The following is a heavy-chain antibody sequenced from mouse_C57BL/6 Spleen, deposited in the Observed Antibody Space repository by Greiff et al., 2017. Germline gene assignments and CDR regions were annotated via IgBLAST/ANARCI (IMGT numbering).Heavy chain of an antibody. Sequence: VQLQQPGAELVKPGASVKLSCKASGYTFTSYWMQWVKQRPGQGLEWIGESDPSDSYNNYNQKFKGKATFPVDTASSTAYMQLSSLTSADSAVYYCAKVGNYWAYWGQGTLVTVSA. J-gene: IGHJ3*01. D-gene: IGHD2-1*01. CDR3: AKVGNYWAY. V-gene: IGHV1-50*01. CDR1: GYTFTSYW. CDR2: SDPSDSYN.